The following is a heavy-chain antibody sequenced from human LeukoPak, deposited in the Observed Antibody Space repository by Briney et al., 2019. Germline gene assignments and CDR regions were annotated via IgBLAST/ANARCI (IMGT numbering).Heavy chain of an antibody. D-gene: IGHD5-24*01. J-gene: IGHJ5*02. Sequence: ASVKVSCKASGYIFSSYGISWVRQAPGQGPEWMGVISPSGGSTTYAQKFQGRVTLTRDMSTSTDYLELSSLRSEDTAVYYCARDNSVRDEAWWLNPWGQGTLVTVSS. CDR2: ISPSGGST. V-gene: IGHV1-46*01. CDR1: GYIFSSYG. CDR3: ARDNSVRDEAWWLNP.